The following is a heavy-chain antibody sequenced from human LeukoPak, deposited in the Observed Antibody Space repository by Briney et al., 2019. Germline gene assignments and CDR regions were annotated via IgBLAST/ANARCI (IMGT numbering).Heavy chain of an antibody. Sequence: ASVKVSCKASGYTFSDYYLHWVRQAPGQGLEWMGWINPNSGDTNSAQKFQDRVTMTRDTSIITAYMELSRPTSDDTAVYFCARGYFDSSDYEYFQYWGQGTLVTVSS. J-gene: IGHJ1*01. CDR1: GYTFSDYY. D-gene: IGHD3-22*01. CDR3: ARGYFDSSDYEYFQY. CDR2: INPNSGDT. V-gene: IGHV1-2*02.